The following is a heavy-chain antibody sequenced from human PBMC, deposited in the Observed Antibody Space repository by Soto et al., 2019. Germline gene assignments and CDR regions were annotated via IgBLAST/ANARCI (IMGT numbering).Heavy chain of an antibody. D-gene: IGHD6-6*01. CDR2: IYYSGST. CDR3: ARGSSSDPLDYYYYMDV. J-gene: IGHJ6*03. Sequence: SETLSLTCTVSGGSISSSSYYWGWIRQPPGKGLEWIGSIYYSGSTYYNPSLKSRVTISVDTSKNQFSLKLSSVTAADTAVYYCARGSSSDPLDYYYYMDVWGKGTTVTVSS. CDR1: GGSISSSSYY. V-gene: IGHV4-39*01.